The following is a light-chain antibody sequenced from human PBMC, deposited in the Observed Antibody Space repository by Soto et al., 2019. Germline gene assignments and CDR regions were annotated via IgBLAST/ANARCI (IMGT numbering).Light chain of an antibody. CDR2: EDT. CDR3: CSYATSSTYI. CDR1: SSDVGSYNL. Sequence: QSALTQPASVCGSPGQSIAISCTGTSSDVGSYNLDSWYQQHPGKAPKLMIYEDTKRPSGVSDRFSGSKSGNTASLTISGLQAEDEADYYCCSYATSSTYIFGTGTKVTVL. V-gene: IGLV2-23*01. J-gene: IGLJ1*01.